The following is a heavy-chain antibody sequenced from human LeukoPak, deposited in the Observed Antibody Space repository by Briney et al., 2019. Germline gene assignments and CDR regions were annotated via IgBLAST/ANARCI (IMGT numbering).Heavy chain of an antibody. CDR3: ARETNDYFDSSAYMDV. D-gene: IGHD3-22*01. CDR2: IDHSGSA. Sequence: SETLSLTCTISGGSISSSSYYWGWIRQPPGKGLEWIGTIDHSGSAYYRQSLKSRATISVDTSKRQFSLKLSSVTAADTAVYYCARETNDYFDSSAYMDVWGQGTTVTVSS. CDR1: GGSISSSSYY. J-gene: IGHJ6*03. V-gene: IGHV4-39*07.